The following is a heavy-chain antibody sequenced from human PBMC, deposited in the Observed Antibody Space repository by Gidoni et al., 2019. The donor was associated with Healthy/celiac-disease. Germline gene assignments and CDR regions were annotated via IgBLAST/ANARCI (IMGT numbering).Heavy chain of an antibody. CDR3: ARECSSGCCDGDFDI. Sequence: EVQLVESGGGLVKPWVSLGLSWAAHGFTLGSYSMNWVRQAPGQGLEWVSFITISSSNKYYADSVKGRFTISRDNAKNSLYLQMNSLRAEDTAVYYCARECSSGCCDGDFDIWGQGTLVTVSS. CDR2: ITISSSNK. CDR1: GFTLGSYS. V-gene: IGHV3-21*01. J-gene: IGHJ4*03. D-gene: IGHD6-19*01.